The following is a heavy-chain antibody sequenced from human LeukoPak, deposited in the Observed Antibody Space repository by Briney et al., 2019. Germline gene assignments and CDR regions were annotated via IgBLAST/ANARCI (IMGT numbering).Heavy chain of an antibody. CDR1: GFTFSSYS. J-gene: IGHJ3*02. CDR2: ISSSSSYI. D-gene: IGHD2-21*02. V-gene: IGHV3-21*01. Sequence: GGSLRLSCAASGFTFSSYSMNWVRQAPGKGLEWVSSISSSSSYIYYADSVKGRFTISRDNAKNSLYLQMNSLRAEDTAVYYCAREVVTAMRVDAFDIWGQGTMVTVSS. CDR3: AREVVTAMRVDAFDI.